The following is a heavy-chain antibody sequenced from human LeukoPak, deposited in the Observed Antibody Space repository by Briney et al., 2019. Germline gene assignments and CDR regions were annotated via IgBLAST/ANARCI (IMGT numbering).Heavy chain of an antibody. D-gene: IGHD6-19*01. CDR1: GYTLTDYY. CDR2: INPNSGGT. J-gene: IGHJ4*02. V-gene: IGHV1-2*02. Sequence: ASVKVSCKASGYTLTDYYMHWVRQAPGQGLEWMGWINPNSGGTNYAQKFQGRVTMTRDTSINTAYMELSRLRSDDTAVYYCARTPSSGLFDYWGQGTLVTVSS. CDR3: ARTPSSGLFDY.